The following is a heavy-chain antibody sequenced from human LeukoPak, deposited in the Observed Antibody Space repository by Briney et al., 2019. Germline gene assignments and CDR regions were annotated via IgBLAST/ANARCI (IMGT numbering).Heavy chain of an antibody. D-gene: IGHD3-10*01. CDR2: INHSGST. CDR1: GGSFSGYY. J-gene: IGHJ4*02. Sequence: ETLSLTCAVYGGSFSGYYWSWIRQPPGKGLEWIGEINHSGSTNYNPSLKSRVTISVDTSKNQFSLKLSSVTAADTAVYYCARGSKGSYTDGYFDYWGQGTLVTVSS. CDR3: ARGSKGSYTDGYFDY. V-gene: IGHV4-34*01.